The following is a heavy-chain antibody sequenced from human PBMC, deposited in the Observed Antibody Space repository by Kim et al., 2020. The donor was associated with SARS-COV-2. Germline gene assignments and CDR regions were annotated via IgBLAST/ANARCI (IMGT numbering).Heavy chain of an antibody. Sequence: SVKVSCKASGGTFSSYAISWVRQAPGQGLEWMGGIIPIFGTANYAQKLQGRVTITADESTSTAYMELSSLRSEDTAVYYCAIRYYYGSGSSDDAFDIWGQGTMVTVSS. V-gene: IGHV1-69*13. CDR1: GGTFSSYA. CDR3: AIRYYYGSGSSDDAFDI. CDR2: IIPIFGTA. D-gene: IGHD3-10*01. J-gene: IGHJ3*02.